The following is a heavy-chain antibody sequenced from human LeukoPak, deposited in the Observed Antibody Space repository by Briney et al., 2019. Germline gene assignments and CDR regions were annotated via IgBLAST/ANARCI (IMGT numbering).Heavy chain of an antibody. D-gene: IGHD4/OR15-4a*01. Sequence: SETLSLTCTVSSDSISNYYWSWIRQPPGKGLEWIGYIYYSGSTNYNPSLKSRVTISVDTSKNQFSLKLRSVTAADTAVYYCARGLSWGPYYFDYWGQGTLVTVSS. CDR3: ARGLSWGPYYFDY. CDR1: SDSISNYY. CDR2: IYYSGST. V-gene: IGHV4-59*01. J-gene: IGHJ4*02.